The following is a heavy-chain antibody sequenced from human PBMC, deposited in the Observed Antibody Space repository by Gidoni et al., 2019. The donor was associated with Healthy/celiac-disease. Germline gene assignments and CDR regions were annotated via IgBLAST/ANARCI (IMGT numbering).Heavy chain of an antibody. V-gene: IGHV5-51*01. D-gene: IGHD3-3*01. CDR2: IYPGDSDT. CDR3: ASHPITIFGVVTFFDY. J-gene: IGHJ4*02. CDR1: GYSFTSYW. Sequence: EVQLVQSGAEVKKPGESLKISCKGSGYSFTSYWIGWVRQMPGKGLEWMGIIYPGDSDTRYSPSFQGQVTISADKSISTAYLQWSSLKASDTAMYYCASHPITIFGVVTFFDYWGQGTLVTVSS.